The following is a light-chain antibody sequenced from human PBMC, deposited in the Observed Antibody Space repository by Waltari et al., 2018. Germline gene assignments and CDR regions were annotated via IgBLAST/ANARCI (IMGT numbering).Light chain of an antibody. CDR1: QSVRRT. V-gene: IGKV3-20*01. CDR2: GAS. J-gene: IGKJ1*01. CDR3: QHYVRLPAT. Sequence: EIVLTHSPGTLSLPHGERPTLSCMANQSVRRTLAWYQQKPGQAPKLLIYGASIRASGIPDRFTGSGSGTDFSLTISSLEPEDFAIYFCQHYVRLPATFGQGTKVEIK.